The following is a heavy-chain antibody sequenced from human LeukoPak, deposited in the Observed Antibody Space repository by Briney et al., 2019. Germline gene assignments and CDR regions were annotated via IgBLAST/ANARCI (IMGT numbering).Heavy chain of an antibody. D-gene: IGHD6-13*01. J-gene: IGHJ4*02. CDR1: GGSISSSSYY. CDR3: ARGRGSWTPYPN. CDR2: IYYSGST. V-gene: IGHV4-39*07. Sequence: SETLSLTCTVSGGSISSSSYYWGWIRQPPGKGLEWIGSIYYSGSTYYNPSLKSRVTISVDTSKNQFSLKLSSVTAADTAVYYCARGRGSWTPYPNWGQGTLVTVSS.